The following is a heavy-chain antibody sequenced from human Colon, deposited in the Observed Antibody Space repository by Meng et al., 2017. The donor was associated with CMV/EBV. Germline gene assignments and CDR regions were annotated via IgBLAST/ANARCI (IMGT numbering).Heavy chain of an antibody. J-gene: IGHJ4*02. CDR3: AAVRGGGYFEY. CDR1: GLTFSSYG. Sequence: GESLKISCVASGLTFSSYGMHWVRQAPGKGLEWVAFIRYDGGNKDYEDSVKGRFTISRDNSRDTLYLQMNSLRPEDTAVYYCAAVRGGGYFEYWGQGTLVTSPQ. CDR2: IRYDGGNK. D-gene: IGHD3-10*01. V-gene: IGHV3-30*02.